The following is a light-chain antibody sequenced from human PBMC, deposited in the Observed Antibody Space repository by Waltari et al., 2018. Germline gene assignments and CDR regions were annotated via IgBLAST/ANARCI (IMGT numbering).Light chain of an antibody. J-gene: IGKJ1*01. Sequence: EIVMTQSPATLSVSPGERATLSCRASQSVGGNLAWYQQNPGQAPRLSMYDASTRATGTPARFSGSGSGTEFTLTISSLQSEDFAVYYCQQYSNWPPATFGQGTKVEIK. CDR1: QSVGGN. CDR2: DAS. CDR3: QQYSNWPPAT. V-gene: IGKV3-15*01.